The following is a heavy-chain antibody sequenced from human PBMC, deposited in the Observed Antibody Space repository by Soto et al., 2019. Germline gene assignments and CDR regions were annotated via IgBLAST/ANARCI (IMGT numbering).Heavy chain of an antibody. CDR3: EGIYIGSPGGTLRY. V-gene: IGHV4-31*03. CDR2: IYYSGST. CDR1: GGSISSGGYY. D-gene: IGHD1-26*01. Sequence: QVQLQESGPGLVKPSQTLSLTCTVSGGSISSGGYYWSWIRQHPGKGLEWIGYIYYSGSTYYNPSLTSRVTISVDKSKNQFSLKLSSVTAADTAVYYCEGIYIGSPGGTLRYWGQGTLVTVSS. J-gene: IGHJ4*02.